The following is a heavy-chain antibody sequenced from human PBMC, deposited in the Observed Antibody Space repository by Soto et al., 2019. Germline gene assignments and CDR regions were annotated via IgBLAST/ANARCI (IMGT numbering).Heavy chain of an antibody. CDR1: GASLTITSYY. CDR3: ARQTAPQTYYYGSGSYPNNWFDP. J-gene: IGHJ5*02. D-gene: IGHD3-10*01. CDR2: IYYSGST. V-gene: IGHV4-39*01. Sequence: SETLSLTCTVSGASLTITSYYWGWIRQPPGKGLEWLGSIYYSGSTNQDPSLKSRVTISVDTSKNQFSLKLISVTAADTAVYYCARQTAPQTYYYGSGSYPNNWFDPWGQGTLVTVSS.